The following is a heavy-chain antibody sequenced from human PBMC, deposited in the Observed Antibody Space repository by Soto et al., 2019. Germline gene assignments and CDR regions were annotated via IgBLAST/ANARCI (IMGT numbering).Heavy chain of an antibody. J-gene: IGHJ5*02. CDR3: AKGGTSYNWFDP. CDR1: GFTFSRYA. V-gene: IGHV3-23*01. CDR2: ISGSGGYT. D-gene: IGHD2-8*01. Sequence: EVQLLESGGGLVQPGGSLRLSCAASGFTFSRYAMSWVRQAPGKGLEWVSTISGSGGYTYYADSVKGRFTISIDNSKNTLYLQMNSLRAEDTAVYYCAKGGTSYNWFDPWGQGTLVTVSS.